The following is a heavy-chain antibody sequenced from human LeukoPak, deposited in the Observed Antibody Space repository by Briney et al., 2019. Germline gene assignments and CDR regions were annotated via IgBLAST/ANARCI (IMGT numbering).Heavy chain of an antibody. CDR3: ATSTYVWGSYRFDY. V-gene: IGHV1-24*01. CDR1: GYTLTELS. Sequence: ASVKVSCKVSGYTLTELSMHWVRQAPGKGLEWMGGFDPEDGETIHAQKFQGRVTMTEDTSTDTAYMELSSLRSEDTAVYYCATSTYVWGSYRFDYWGQGTLVTVSS. CDR2: FDPEDGET. J-gene: IGHJ4*02. D-gene: IGHD3-16*02.